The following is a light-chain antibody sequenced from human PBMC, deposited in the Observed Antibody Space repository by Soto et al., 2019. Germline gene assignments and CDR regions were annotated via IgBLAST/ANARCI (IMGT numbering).Light chain of an antibody. J-gene: IGKJ2*01. Sequence: DIVMTQSPLSLPVTPGEPASISCRSSQSILHSNGYNYLDWYLQKPGQSPQLLIYLGSNRASGVPDKFSGSGSGTDFTLKISRVEAEDVGVYYCMQGLQPFPYTVGKGTKLEIK. CDR1: QSILHSNGYNY. CDR2: LGS. V-gene: IGKV2-28*01. CDR3: MQGLQPFPYT.